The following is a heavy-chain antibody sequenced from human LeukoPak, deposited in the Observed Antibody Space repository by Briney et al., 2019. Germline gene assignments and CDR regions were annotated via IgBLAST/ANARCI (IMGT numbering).Heavy chain of an antibody. J-gene: IGHJ4*02. CDR3: ARDLSRKVPFDY. V-gene: IGHV3-30-3*01. Sequence: GGSLRLSCAASGFTFSSYAMHWVRQAPGKGLEWVAVISYDGSNKYYADSVKGRFTISRDNSKNTLYLQMNSLRAEDTAVYYCARDLSRKVPFDYWGQGTLVTVSS. CDR1: GFTFSSYA. CDR2: ISYDGSNK.